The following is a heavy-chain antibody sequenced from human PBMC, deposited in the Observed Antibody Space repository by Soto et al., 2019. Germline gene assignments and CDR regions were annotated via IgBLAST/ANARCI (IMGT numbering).Heavy chain of an antibody. CDR3: ARAYGGNVFDY. Sequence: QVQLQQWGAGLLKPSETLSLTCAVYGWSFSGYYWSWIRQPPGKGLEWIGEINHSGSTNYNPSLKGRVTVSVDTSKHQFSLKLSSVTAADTSVYYCARAYGGNVFDYWGQGTLVTVSS. CDR2: INHSGST. J-gene: IGHJ4*02. V-gene: IGHV4-34*01. CDR1: GWSFSGYY. D-gene: IGHD4-17*01.